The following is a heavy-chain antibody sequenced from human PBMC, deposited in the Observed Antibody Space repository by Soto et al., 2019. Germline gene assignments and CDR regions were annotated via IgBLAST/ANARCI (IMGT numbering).Heavy chain of an antibody. Sequence: QVQLVESGGGVVQPGRSLRLSCAASGFTFSSYGMHWVRQAPGKGPEWVAIISYDGINKYYANSVKGRFTISRDNSKNTLYLQMNSLRAEDTAVYYCAKSMYNWNDGFFDYWGQGTLVTVSS. J-gene: IGHJ4*02. CDR3: AKSMYNWNDGFFDY. CDR1: GFTFSSYG. D-gene: IGHD1-1*01. V-gene: IGHV3-30*18. CDR2: ISYDGINK.